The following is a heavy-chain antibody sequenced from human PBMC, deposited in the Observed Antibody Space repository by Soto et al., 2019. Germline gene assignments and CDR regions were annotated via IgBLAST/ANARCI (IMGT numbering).Heavy chain of an antibody. V-gene: IGHV3-30*19. Sequence: SGFTFRTYWMAWVRQAPGKGLEWVAHINPDGSNQYYADSVKGRFTISRDNSRNMLFLQMNSLRPDDTAVYYCARAPSGSYPEFDYWGQGTLVTVSS. CDR2: INPDGSNQ. CDR3: ARAPSGSYPEFDY. D-gene: IGHD1-26*01. CDR1: GFTFRTYW. J-gene: IGHJ4*02.